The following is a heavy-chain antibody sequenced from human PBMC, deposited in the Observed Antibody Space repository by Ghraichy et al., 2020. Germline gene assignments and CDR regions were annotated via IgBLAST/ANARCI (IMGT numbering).Heavy chain of an antibody. J-gene: IGHJ4*02. D-gene: IGHD3-10*01. Sequence: GGSLRLSCAASGFTFSSYGMHWVRQAPGKGLEWVAVIWYDGSNKYYADSVKGRFTISRDNSKNTLYLQMNSLRAEDTAVYYCARVRHYYGSGSYQVNYWGQGTLVTVSS. CDR1: GFTFSSYG. CDR2: IWYDGSNK. CDR3: ARVRHYYGSGSYQVNY. V-gene: IGHV3-33*01.